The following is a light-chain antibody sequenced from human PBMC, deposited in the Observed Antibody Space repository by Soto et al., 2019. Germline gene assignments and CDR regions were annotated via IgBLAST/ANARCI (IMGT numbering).Light chain of an antibody. CDR3: GADHGSGSNFVYV. CDR1: SGYSNYK. J-gene: IGLJ1*01. Sequence: QLVLTQPTSASASMGASVTLTCTLSSGYSNYKVDWYQQRPGKGPRFVMRVGTGGIVGSKGDGIPDRFSVLGSGLNRYLTIKNIQEEDESDYHCGADHGSGSNFVYVFGTGTKVTV. V-gene: IGLV9-49*01. CDR2: VGTGGIVG.